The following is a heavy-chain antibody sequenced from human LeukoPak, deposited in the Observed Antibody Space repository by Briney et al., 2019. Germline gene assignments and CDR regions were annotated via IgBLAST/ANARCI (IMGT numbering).Heavy chain of an antibody. V-gene: IGHV4-34*01. CDR3: ARTTEGGYTYGYFYYYYMDV. CDR1: GGSFSGYY. J-gene: IGHJ6*03. CDR2: INHSGST. Sequence: ASETLSLTCAVYGGSFSGYYWSWIRQPPGKGLEWIGEINHSGSTNYNPSLKSRVTISVDTSKNQFSLKLTSVTAADTAVYYCARTTEGGYTYGYFYYYYMDVWGKGTTVTISS. D-gene: IGHD5-18*01.